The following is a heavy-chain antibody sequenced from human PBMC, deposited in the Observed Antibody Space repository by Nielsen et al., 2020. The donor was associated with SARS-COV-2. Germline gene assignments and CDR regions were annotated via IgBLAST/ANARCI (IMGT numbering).Heavy chain of an antibody. Sequence: SAKVSCKASGGTFKNNAISWVRQSPGQGLEWMGGIIPVFGTGNSAQIFHGRVTITADVSTRTVYLEVSSLRSEDTAVYYCAMGGGNTWYHHYWGQGTLITVSS. CDR3: AMGGGNTWYHHY. V-gene: IGHV1-69*13. D-gene: IGHD6-13*01. CDR1: GGTFKNNA. CDR2: IIPVFGTG. J-gene: IGHJ4*02.